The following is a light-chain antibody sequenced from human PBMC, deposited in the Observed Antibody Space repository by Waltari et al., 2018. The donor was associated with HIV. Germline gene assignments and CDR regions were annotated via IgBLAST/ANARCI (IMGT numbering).Light chain of an antibody. J-gene: IGLJ3*02. CDR1: NIGSKS. CDR2: DDS. V-gene: IGLV3-21*02. CDR3: QVWDSSSGHRV. Sequence: SYVLTQPPSVSVAPGQTARITCGGNNIGSKSVHWYQQKPGQAPGLVVDDDSDRPSGIPRRFSGSNAGNTATLTISRVEAEDEADYYCQVWDSSSGHRVFGGGTKLTVL.